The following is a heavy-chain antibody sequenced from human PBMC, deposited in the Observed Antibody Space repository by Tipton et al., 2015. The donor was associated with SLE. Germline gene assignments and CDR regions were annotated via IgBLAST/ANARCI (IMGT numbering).Heavy chain of an antibody. Sequence: SLRLSCTASGFTFDDYTMHWVRQPPGKGLEWVSLIAWDGDTRSYADSVKGRFTISRDNSKNTLYLQMNSLRAEDTAVYYCARELLPLYGMDVWGQGTTVTVSS. CDR1: GFTFDDYT. CDR2: IAWDGDTR. J-gene: IGHJ6*02. CDR3: ARELLPLYGMDV. V-gene: IGHV3-43*01.